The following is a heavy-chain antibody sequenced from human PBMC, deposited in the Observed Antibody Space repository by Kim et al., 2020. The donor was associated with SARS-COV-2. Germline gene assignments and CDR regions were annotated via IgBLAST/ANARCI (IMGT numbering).Heavy chain of an antibody. Sequence: SETLSLTCTVSGGSISSTIYYWDWIRRPPGKGLEWIATINYVGNTVYNPTLTSPVTLSVDTSKNQFSLILSSVTAADTAVYYCARRTGDGTGHHFLDYWGQGILVSVSA. D-gene: IGHD2-8*02. CDR1: GGSISSTIYY. CDR2: INYVGNT. CDR3: ARRTGDGTGHHFLDY. V-gene: IGHV4-39*01. J-gene: IGHJ4*02.